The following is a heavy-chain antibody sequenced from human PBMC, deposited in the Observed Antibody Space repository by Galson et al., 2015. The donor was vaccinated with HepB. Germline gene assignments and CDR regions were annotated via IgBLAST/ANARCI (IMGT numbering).Heavy chain of an antibody. Sequence: SVKVSCKASGYTFTSYGISWVRQAPGQGLEWMGWISAYNGNTNYAQKLQGRVTMTTDTSTSTAYMELRSLRSDDTAVYYCARVKRNVLRFLEWSTLGSYGMDVWGQGTTVTVSS. CDR3: ARVKRNVLRFLEWSTLGSYGMDV. V-gene: IGHV1-18*04. J-gene: IGHJ6*02. CDR2: ISAYNGNT. CDR1: GYTFTSYG. D-gene: IGHD3-3*01.